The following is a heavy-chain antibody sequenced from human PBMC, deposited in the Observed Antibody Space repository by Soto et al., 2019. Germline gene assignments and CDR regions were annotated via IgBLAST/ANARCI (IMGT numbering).Heavy chain of an antibody. CDR2: ISSNGGST. J-gene: IGHJ3*02. Sequence: GGSLRLSCSTSGFPFRSYSIHWVRQAPGKGLEYVSAISSNGGSTYYANSVKGRFTISRDNSKNTLYLQMGSLRAEDMAVYYCALMFTDAFDIWGQGTMVTVSS. CDR1: GFPFRSYS. CDR3: ALMFTDAFDI. V-gene: IGHV3-64*01. D-gene: IGHD3-10*02.